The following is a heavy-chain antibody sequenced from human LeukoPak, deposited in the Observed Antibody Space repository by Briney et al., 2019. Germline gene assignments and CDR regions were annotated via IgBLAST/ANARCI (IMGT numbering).Heavy chain of an antibody. J-gene: IGHJ4*02. CDR1: GYYISSGYY. CDR2: IYHSGST. D-gene: IGHD6-19*01. V-gene: IGHV4-38-2*02. Sequence: SETLSLTCTVSGYYISSGYYWGWIRQPPGKGLEWIGSIYHSGSTYYNPSLKSRVTISVDTSKNQFSLKLSSVTAADTAVYYCARDRSVAGRYGIDYWGQGTLVTVSS. CDR3: ARDRSVAGRYGIDY.